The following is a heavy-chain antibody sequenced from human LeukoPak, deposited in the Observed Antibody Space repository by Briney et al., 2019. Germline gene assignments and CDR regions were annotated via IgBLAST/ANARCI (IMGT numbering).Heavy chain of an antibody. Sequence: SETLSLTCTVSGYSISSGYYWGWIRQPPGKGLEWIGSIYHSGSTYYNPSLKSRVTISVDTSKNQFSLKLSSVTAADTAVYYCARGGSYVWGSYRLKSWFDPWGQGTLVTVSS. V-gene: IGHV4-38-2*02. CDR2: IYHSGST. J-gene: IGHJ5*02. D-gene: IGHD3-16*02. CDR1: GYSISSGYY. CDR3: ARGGSYVWGSYRLKSWFDP.